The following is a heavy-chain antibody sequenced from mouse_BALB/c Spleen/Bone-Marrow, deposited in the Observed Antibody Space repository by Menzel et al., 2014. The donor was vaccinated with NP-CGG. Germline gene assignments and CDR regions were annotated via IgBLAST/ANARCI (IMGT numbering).Heavy chain of an antibody. V-gene: IGHV1-67*01. J-gene: IGHJ2*01. CDR1: GYTFTGYA. Sequence: QVQLKQSGPELVRPGVSVKISCKGFGYTFTGYAIHWVKQSHAKPLEWIGVISSYSGNTNYNQKFKGRATMTVDKYSSTAYMELARLTSEDSAIYYCASTAGSQYDYYAYWGQGTTLTVSS. CDR2: ISSYSGNT. CDR3: ASTAGSQYDYYAY. D-gene: IGHD1-2*01.